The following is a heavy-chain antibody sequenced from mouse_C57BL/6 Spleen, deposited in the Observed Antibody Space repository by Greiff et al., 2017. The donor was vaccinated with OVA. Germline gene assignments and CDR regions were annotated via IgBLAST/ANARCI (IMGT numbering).Heavy chain of an antibody. CDR2: ISYDGSN. CDR1: GYSITSGYY. V-gene: IGHV3-6*01. Sequence: EVQLQESGPGLVKPSQSLSLTCSVTGYSITSGYYWNWIRQFPGNKLEWMGYISYDGSNNYNPSLKNRISITRDTSKNQFVLKLNSVTTEDTATYYCARGFDYDDAMDYWGQGTSVTVSS. D-gene: IGHD2-4*01. CDR3: ARGFDYDDAMDY. J-gene: IGHJ4*01.